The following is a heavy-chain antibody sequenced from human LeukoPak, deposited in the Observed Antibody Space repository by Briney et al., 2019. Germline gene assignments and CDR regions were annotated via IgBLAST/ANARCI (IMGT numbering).Heavy chain of an antibody. V-gene: IGHV1-2*02. Sequence: GASVKVSFKASGYTFTGYYMHWVRQAPGQGLEWMGWINPNSGGTNYAQKFQGRVTMTRDTSISTAYMELSRLRSDDTAVYYCARDLVAGTGNWFDPWGQGTLVTVSS. CDR2: INPNSGGT. CDR1: GYTFTGYY. J-gene: IGHJ5*02. D-gene: IGHD6-19*01. CDR3: ARDLVAGTGNWFDP.